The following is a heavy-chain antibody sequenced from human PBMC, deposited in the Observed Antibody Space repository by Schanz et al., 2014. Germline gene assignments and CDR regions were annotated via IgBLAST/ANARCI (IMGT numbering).Heavy chain of an antibody. J-gene: IGHJ3*02. CDR2: ISYDGSNK. CDR1: GFTLSSYA. Sequence: VHLVESGGGLVKRGGSLRLSCAAYGFTLSSYAMHWVRQAPGKGLEWVAVISYDGSNKYYADSVKGRFTISRDNAKKTLSLQMISLRAEDTAIYFCTRSYYDFSWGSYRFRAFDIWGQGTTXIVSS. D-gene: IGHD3-16*02. CDR3: TRSYYDFSWGSYRFRAFDI. V-gene: IGHV3-30-3*01.